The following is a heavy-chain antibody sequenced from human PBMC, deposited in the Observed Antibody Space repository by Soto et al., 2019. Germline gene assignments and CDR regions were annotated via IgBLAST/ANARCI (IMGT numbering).Heavy chain of an antibody. CDR1: GVTCVDYG. J-gene: IGHJ6*02. CDR3: VREAGPNPSTTWAMDV. D-gene: IGHD2-2*01. V-gene: IGHV3-21*06. CDR2: ISFGGGNT. Sequence: GVSLRLRWGVAGVTCVDYGGTWVRQDPGKGLEWVATISFGGGNTYYADSVKGRFTISRDNAKNSLFLQMDSLRAEDTAVYYCVREAGPNPSTTWAMDVRGQGTTVTVFS.